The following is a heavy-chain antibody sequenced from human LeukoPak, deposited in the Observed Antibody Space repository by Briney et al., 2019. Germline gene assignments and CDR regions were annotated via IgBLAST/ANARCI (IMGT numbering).Heavy chain of an antibody. V-gene: IGHV4-39*07. CDR2: IYYSGST. D-gene: IGHD6-19*01. CDR1: GGSISSGGYY. Sequence: SETLSLTCTVSGGSISSGGYYWGWIRQPPGKGLEWIGNIYYSGSTYDNPSLKSRVTISVDTSQNQFSLKLSSVTAADTAVFYCARTVAGKLVFGYWGQGTLVTVSS. CDR3: ARTVAGKLVFGY. J-gene: IGHJ4*02.